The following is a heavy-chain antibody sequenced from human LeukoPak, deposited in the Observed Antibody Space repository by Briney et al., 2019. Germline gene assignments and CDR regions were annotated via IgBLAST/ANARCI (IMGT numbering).Heavy chain of an antibody. Sequence: PSETLSLTCTVSGGSISSYYWSWIRQPPGKGLEWIGYIYYSGSTYYNPSLKSRVTKSVDTSKNQCSLKLSSVTAADTAVYYCARGGTFDAFDIWGQGTMVTVSS. CDR2: IYYSGST. CDR1: GGSISSYY. D-gene: IGHD2-15*01. CDR3: ARGGTFDAFDI. J-gene: IGHJ3*02. V-gene: IGHV4-59*08.